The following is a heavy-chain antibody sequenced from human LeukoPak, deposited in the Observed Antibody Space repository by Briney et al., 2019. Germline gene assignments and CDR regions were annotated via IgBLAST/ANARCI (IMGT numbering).Heavy chain of an antibody. CDR3: ARGGGSGRSINWFDP. J-gene: IGHJ5*02. Sequence: GGSLRLSCAPSGFTVSSYSMSWVRQAPGKGLEWVSYISSSSSTIYYADSVKGRFTISRDNAKNSLYLQMNSLRAEDKAVYYCARGGGSGRSINWFDPWGQGTLVTVSS. D-gene: IGHD3-16*01. V-gene: IGHV3-48*04. CDR2: ISSSSSTI. CDR1: GFTVSSYS.